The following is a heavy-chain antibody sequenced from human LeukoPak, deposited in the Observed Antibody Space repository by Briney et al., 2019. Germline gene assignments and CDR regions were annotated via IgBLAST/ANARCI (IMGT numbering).Heavy chain of an antibody. Sequence: SETLSLTCTVSGGSISSGGYYWSWIRQHPGKGLEWIGYIYYSGSTYYNPSLKSRVTISVDTSKNQFSLKLSSVTAADTAVYYCARGRLARGATDAFDIWGQGTTVTVSS. CDR2: IYYSGST. V-gene: IGHV4-31*03. CDR1: GGSISSGGYY. D-gene: IGHD1-26*01. J-gene: IGHJ3*02. CDR3: ARGRLARGATDAFDI.